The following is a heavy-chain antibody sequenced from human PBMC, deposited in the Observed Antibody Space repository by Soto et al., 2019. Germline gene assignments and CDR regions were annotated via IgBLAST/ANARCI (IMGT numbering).Heavy chain of an antibody. J-gene: IGHJ4*02. CDR2: MNPESGST. CDR3: ARSGRRSNVNFDY. V-gene: IGHV1-8*01. Sequence: QVQLVQSGAEVRTPGASVKVSCKASGYSFTSYDINWVRQATGQGPEWMGWMNPESGSTGYVQKFQGRVTMTRNTATSTAYMELSSLRSEDTAVYYCARSGRRSNVNFDYWGQGSLVTVSS. D-gene: IGHD3-10*01. CDR1: GYSFTSYD.